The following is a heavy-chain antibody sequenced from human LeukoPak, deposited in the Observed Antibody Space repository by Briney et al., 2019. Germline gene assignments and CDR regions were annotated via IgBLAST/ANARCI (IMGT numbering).Heavy chain of an antibody. D-gene: IGHD2-15*01. Sequence: ASVKVSCKASGYTFTGYYMHWVRQAPGQGLEWMGRINPNSGGTSYAQKFQGRVTMTRDTSISTAYMELSRLRSDDTAVYYCARQYCSGVSCYDYWGQGTLVTVSS. V-gene: IGHV1-2*06. CDR1: GYTFTGYY. J-gene: IGHJ4*02. CDR2: INPNSGGT. CDR3: ARQYCSGVSCYDY.